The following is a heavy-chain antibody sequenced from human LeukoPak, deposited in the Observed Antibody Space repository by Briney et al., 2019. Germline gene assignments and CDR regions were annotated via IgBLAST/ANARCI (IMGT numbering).Heavy chain of an antibody. Sequence: PSQTLSLTCTVSGGSISSYYWSWILQPPGQGREWMGLIYYIVITNDNPSLNSRVTISVDTSKNQFSLKLSSVTAADTAVYYCARSSEGRYYYDSSGYSYYYYYMDVWGKGTTVTISS. CDR2: IYYIVIT. CDR1: GGSISSYY. V-gene: IGHV4-59*01. CDR3: ARSSEGRYYYDSSGYSYYYYYMDV. J-gene: IGHJ6*03. D-gene: IGHD3-22*01.